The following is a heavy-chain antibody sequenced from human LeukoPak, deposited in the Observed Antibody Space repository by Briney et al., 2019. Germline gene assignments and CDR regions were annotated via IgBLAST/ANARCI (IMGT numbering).Heavy chain of an antibody. J-gene: IGHJ6*03. V-gene: IGHV4-39*07. D-gene: IGHD3-10*01. CDR2: IYYSGST. Sequence: SETLSLTCTVSGGSISSSSYYWGWIRQPPGKGLEWIGSIYYSGSTYYNPSLKSRVTISVDTSKNQFSLKLSSVTAADTAVYYCARAPGFRSKPPYYYYYYMGVWGKGTTVTVSS. CDR1: GGSISSSSYY. CDR3: ARAPGFRSKPPYYYYYYMGV.